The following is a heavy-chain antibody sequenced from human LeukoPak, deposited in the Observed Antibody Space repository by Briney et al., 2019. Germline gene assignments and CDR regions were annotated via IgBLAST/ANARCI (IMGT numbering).Heavy chain of an antibody. Sequence: SETLSLTCTVSGGSISSYYWSWIRQPPGKGLEWIGYIYYSGSTNYNPSLKSRVTMSVDTSKNQFSLKLSSVTAADTALYYCARHPGRSYFDYWGQGTLVTVSS. CDR1: GGSISSYY. CDR2: IYYSGST. CDR3: ARHPGRSYFDY. V-gene: IGHV4-59*01. J-gene: IGHJ4*02.